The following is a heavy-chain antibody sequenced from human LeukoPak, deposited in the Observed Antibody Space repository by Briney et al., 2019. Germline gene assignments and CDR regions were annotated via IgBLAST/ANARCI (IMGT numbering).Heavy chain of an antibody. V-gene: IGHV3-11*04. CDR3: ARDLYSSSFAAFDI. Sequence: GGSLRLSCAASGFTFSDYYMSWIRQAPGKGLEWVSYISSSGSTIYYADSVKGRFTISRDNAKNSLYLQMNSLRAEDTAVYYCARDLYSSSFAAFDIWGQGTMVTVSS. J-gene: IGHJ3*02. CDR1: GFTFSDYY. D-gene: IGHD6-13*01. CDR2: ISSSGSTI.